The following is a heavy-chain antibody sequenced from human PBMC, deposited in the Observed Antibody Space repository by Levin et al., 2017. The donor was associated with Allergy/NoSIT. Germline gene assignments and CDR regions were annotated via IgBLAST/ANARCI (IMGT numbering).Heavy chain of an antibody. CDR2: ISWDGGST. D-gene: IGHD3-3*01. CDR1: GFTFDDYS. J-gene: IGHJ4*02. CDR3: AKDSATSAHFDY. V-gene: IGHV3-43*01. Sequence: PGGSLRLSCAASGFTFDDYSMHWVRQAPGKGLEWVSLISWDGGSTYYADSVKGRFTISRDNSKNSLYLQMNSLRTEDTALYYCAKDSATSAHFDYWGQGTLVTVSS.